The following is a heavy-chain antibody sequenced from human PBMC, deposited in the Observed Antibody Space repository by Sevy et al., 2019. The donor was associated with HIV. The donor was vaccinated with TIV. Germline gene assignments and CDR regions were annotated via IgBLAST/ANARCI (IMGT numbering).Heavy chain of an antibody. D-gene: IGHD2-2*01. Sequence: ASVKVSCKASGYTFTSYDINWVRQATGQGLEWMGWMKPNSGNTGYAQKFQGRVTMTRNTSISTAYMELSSLRSEDTAVYYCARVGVPAAIHYYGMDVWGQGTTVTVSS. CDR2: MKPNSGNT. V-gene: IGHV1-8*01. J-gene: IGHJ6*02. CDR1: GYTFTSYD. CDR3: ARVGVPAAIHYYGMDV.